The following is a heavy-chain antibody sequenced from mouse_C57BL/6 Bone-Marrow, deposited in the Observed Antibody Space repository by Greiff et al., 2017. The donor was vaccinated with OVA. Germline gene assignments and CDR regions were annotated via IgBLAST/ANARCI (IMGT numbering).Heavy chain of an antibody. J-gene: IGHJ4*01. Sequence: EVQVVESGGGLVQPGGSLKLSCAASGFTFSDYYMYWVRQTPEKRLEWVAYISNGGGSTYYPDTVKGRFTISRDNAKNTLYLQMSRLKSEDTAMYYCARQMITTVVDYAMDYWGQGTSVTVSS. D-gene: IGHD1-1*01. CDR1: GFTFSDYY. V-gene: IGHV5-12*01. CDR3: ARQMITTVVDYAMDY. CDR2: ISNGGGST.